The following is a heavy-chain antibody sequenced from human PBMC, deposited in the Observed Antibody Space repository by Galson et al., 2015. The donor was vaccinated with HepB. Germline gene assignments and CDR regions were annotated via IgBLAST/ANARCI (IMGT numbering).Heavy chain of an antibody. Sequence: QSGAEVKKPGESLKISCKGSGYSFTSYWIGWVRQMPGKGLEWMGIIYPGDSDTRYSPSFQGQVTISADKSISTAYLQWSSLKASDTAMYYCARLRPVDYYYGSGSYYPPGLYYFDYWGQGTLVTVSS. D-gene: IGHD3-10*01. J-gene: IGHJ4*02. CDR3: ARLRPVDYYYGSGSYYPPGLYYFDY. CDR2: IYPGDSDT. CDR1: GYSFTSYW. V-gene: IGHV5-51*01.